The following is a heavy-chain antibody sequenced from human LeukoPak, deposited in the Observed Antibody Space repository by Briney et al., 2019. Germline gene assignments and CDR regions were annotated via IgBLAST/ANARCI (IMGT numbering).Heavy chain of an antibody. J-gene: IGHJ4*02. V-gene: IGHV3-21*01. D-gene: IGHD2-15*01. CDR1: GFSFSSYS. CDR3: ARTHCSGGSCPLSH. CDR2: ISSSSNYI. Sequence: GGSLRLSCAASGFSFSSYSMKWVRQAPGKGLEWVASISSSSNYIHHVDSVKGRFTISRDDTKNSLYLQMNSLRGEDTAVYYCARTHCSGGSCPLSHWGQGTLVTVSS.